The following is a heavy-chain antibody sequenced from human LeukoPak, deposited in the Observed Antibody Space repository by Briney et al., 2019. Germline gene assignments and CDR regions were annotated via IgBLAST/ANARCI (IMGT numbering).Heavy chain of an antibody. D-gene: IGHD1-1*01. V-gene: IGHV3-48*04. CDR3: ARDHNYAFDN. CDR2: IGISSGNT. Sequence: GGSLRLSRTASGFPFSDYSMNWVRQAPGKGLEWISHIGISSGNTKYADSVRGRFTISADNAKNSLYLQMNSLRVEDTAVYYCARDHNYAFDNWGQGTLVSVSS. CDR1: GFPFSDYS. J-gene: IGHJ4*02.